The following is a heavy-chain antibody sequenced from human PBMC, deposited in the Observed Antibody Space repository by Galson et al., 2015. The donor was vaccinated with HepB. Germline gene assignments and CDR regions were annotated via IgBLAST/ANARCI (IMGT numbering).Heavy chain of an antibody. Sequence: SLRLSCAASGFTFSSYGMHWVRQAPGKGLEWVAIISFAGSNKYYADSVKGRFTISRDNSKNTQYLKTDSLRVEDTAVYYCANEGFYGDYLDYWGQGTLVIVSS. CDR3: ANEGFYGDYLDY. CDR2: ISFAGSNK. V-gene: IGHV3-30*18. CDR1: GFTFSSYG. D-gene: IGHD4-17*01. J-gene: IGHJ4*02.